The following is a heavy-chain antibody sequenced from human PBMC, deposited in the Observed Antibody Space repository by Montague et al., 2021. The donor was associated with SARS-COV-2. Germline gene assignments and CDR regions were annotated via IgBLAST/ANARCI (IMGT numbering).Heavy chain of an antibody. D-gene: IGHD3-22*01. J-gene: IGHJ4*02. CDR2: ISDSGGST. CDR1: GFTFSSYA. Sequence: SLRLSCAAPGFTFSSYAMSWVRQAPGKGLEWVSGISDSGGSTYYADSVKGRFTISRGNSKNTLYLQMNSLRAEDTAVYYCAKGGERITMIVVVITLADFDYWGQGTLVTVSS. V-gene: IGHV3-23*01. CDR3: AKGGERITMIVVVITLADFDY.